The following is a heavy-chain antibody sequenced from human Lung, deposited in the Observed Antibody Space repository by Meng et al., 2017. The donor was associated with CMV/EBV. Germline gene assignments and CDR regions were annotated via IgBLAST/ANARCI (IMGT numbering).Heavy chain of an antibody. CDR2: MNPNSGNT. CDR1: GYTFTSYD. CDR3: ARGYCSGGSCPVFDP. J-gene: IGHJ5*02. V-gene: IGHV1-8*01. Sequence: AEVKKPASSGKVSCKASGYTFTSYDINWVRQATGQGLEWMGWMNPNSGNTGYAQKFQGRVTMTRNTSISTAYMELSSLRSEDTAVYYCARGYCSGGSCPVFDPWGQGTLVTVSS. D-gene: IGHD2-15*01.